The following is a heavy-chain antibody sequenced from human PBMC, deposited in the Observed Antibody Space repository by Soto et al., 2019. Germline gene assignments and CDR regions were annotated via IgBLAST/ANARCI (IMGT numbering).Heavy chain of an antibody. D-gene: IGHD6-13*01. J-gene: IGHJ4*02. CDR1: GGSFSTYF. Sequence: QVQLQQWGAGPLKPSETLSLTCSVYGGSFSTYFWTWMRQPPGKGLEWIGEVNQSGSANYNPSLESRVTISVDTSKKQFSLRLSSVTAADTAVYYCARERRVVGGYSSSWYDYFDSWGQGTLVTVSS. CDR2: VNQSGSA. V-gene: IGHV4-34*02. CDR3: ARERRVVGGYSSSWYDYFDS.